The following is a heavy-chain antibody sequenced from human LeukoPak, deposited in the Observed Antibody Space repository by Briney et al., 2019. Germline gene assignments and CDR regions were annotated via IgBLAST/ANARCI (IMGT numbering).Heavy chain of an antibody. CDR3: ARHQGSGALNWFDP. V-gene: IGHV4-4*07. Sequence: SETLSLTCTVSGGSISSYYWSWIRQPAGKGLEWIGRIYTSGSTNYNPSLKSRVTMSVDTSKNQFSLRPSSVTAADTAVYYCARHQGSGALNWFDPWGQGTLVTVSS. D-gene: IGHD3-10*01. CDR2: IYTSGST. J-gene: IGHJ5*02. CDR1: GGSISSYY.